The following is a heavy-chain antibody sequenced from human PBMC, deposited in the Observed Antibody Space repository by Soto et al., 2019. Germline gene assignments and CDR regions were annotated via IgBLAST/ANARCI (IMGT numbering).Heavy chain of an antibody. CDR2: IWYDGSNK. CDR1: GFTFSSYG. CDR3: AREGATDYYDSSGSIDY. J-gene: IGHJ4*02. V-gene: IGHV3-33*01. Sequence: GGSLRLSCAASGFTFSSYGMHWVRQAPGKGLEWVAVIWYDGSNKYYADSVKGRFTISRDNSKNTLYLQMNSLRAEDTAVYYCAREGATDYYDSSGSIDYWGQGTLVTSPQ. D-gene: IGHD3-22*01.